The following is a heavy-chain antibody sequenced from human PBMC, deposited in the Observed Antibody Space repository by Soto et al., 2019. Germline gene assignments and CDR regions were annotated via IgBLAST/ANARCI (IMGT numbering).Heavy chain of an antibody. CDR2: ILPILGTA. Sequence: QVQLVQSGAEVKKPGSSVKVSCKASGGTFSSYAISWVRQAPGQGLEWMGGILPILGTANYAQKFQGRVQITADESTSTAYMERSSLRSEATALYDCARVSGQHDSSGYHPHMGDCYYGMDVWGQGTTVTFSA. CDR1: GGTFSSYA. V-gene: IGHV1-69*01. D-gene: IGHD3-22*01. CDR3: ARVSGQHDSSGYHPHMGDCYYGMDV. J-gene: IGHJ6*01.